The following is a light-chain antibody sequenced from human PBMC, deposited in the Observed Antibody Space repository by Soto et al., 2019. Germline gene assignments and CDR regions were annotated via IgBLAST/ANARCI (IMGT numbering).Light chain of an antibody. CDR3: QAYDYSLTAFV. Sequence: QSVLTQPPSVSGVPGQRVTISCTGNNSNLGAGYDVHWYQQLPGAAPKLVVFGNRNRPSGVPERFSGSKSGTSDSLAITGLQDEDEADYYCQAYDYSLTAFVFGGGTKVTVL. J-gene: IGLJ3*02. V-gene: IGLV1-40*01. CDR2: GNR. CDR1: NSNLGAGYD.